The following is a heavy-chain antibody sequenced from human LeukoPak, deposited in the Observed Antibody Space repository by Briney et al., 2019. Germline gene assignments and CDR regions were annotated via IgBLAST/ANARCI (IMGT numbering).Heavy chain of an antibody. J-gene: IGHJ6*02. Sequence: ASETLSLTCTVSGGSISSGGYYWSWIRQHPGKGLEWIGYIYYSGSTYYNPSLKSRVTISVDTSKNQFSLKLSSVTAADTAVYYCAREPRLGYCSGGGCYSFRGYYYGMDVWGQGTTVTVSS. V-gene: IGHV4-31*03. CDR2: IYYSGST. CDR1: GGSISSGGYY. CDR3: AREPRLGYCSGGGCYSFRGYYYGMDV. D-gene: IGHD2-15*01.